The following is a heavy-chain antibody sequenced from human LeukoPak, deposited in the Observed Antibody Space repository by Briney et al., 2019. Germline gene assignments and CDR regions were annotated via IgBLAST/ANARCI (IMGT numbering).Heavy chain of an antibody. V-gene: IGHV3-23*01. CDR1: GFTFSSYA. D-gene: IGHD3-22*01. CDR3: AKYNDVNGYYVYSYLDV. CDR2: IIGSGHNT. Sequence: PGGSLRLSCGASGFTFSSYAMIWVRQAPGKGLEWVSGIIGSGHNTYNADSVRGRFTVSRDNSKNTLYLQMNSLRVEDTAVYYCAKYNDVNGYYVYSYLDVWGKGTTVTVSS. J-gene: IGHJ6*03.